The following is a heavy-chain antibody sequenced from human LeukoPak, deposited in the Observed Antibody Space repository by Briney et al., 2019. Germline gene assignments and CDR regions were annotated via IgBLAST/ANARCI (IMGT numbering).Heavy chain of an antibody. V-gene: IGHV3-11*04. CDR1: GFTFSDYY. CDR3: VRDGGVSGYDLLDY. Sequence: GGSLRLSCAASGFTFSDYYMNWVRQAPGRGLEWISYISGSGGTINYADSLKARFTISRDNAKNSLSLQMNSLRAEDTAVYYCVRDGGVSGYDLLDYWGQGTLVTVSS. D-gene: IGHD5-12*01. J-gene: IGHJ4*02. CDR2: ISGSGGTI.